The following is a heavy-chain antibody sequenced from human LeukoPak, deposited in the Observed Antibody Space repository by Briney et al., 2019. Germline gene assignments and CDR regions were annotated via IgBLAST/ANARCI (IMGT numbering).Heavy chain of an antibody. J-gene: IGHJ6*02. CDR3: ARSMEASSYYYGMDV. Sequence: GGSLRLSCAASGFTVSSNYMSWVRQAPGKGLEWVSVIYRGGSTDYADSVKGRFTISRDNSKNTLYLQMNSLGAEDTAVYYCARSMEASSYYYGMDVWGQGTTVTVCS. CDR1: GFTVSSNY. CDR2: IYRGGST. V-gene: IGHV3-66*01. D-gene: IGHD2/OR15-2a*01.